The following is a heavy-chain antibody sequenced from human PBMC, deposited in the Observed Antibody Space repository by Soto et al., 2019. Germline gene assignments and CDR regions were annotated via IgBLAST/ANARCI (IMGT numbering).Heavy chain of an antibody. CDR3: ARGAFPTWGSYPLDY. V-gene: IGHV3-7*04. D-gene: IGHD3-16*02. Sequence: EVQLVESGGGLVLPGGSLRLSCAASGFTFSNYWMSWVRQAPGKGLEWVANIKQDGTEEHYVDSGKGRFTISRDNAKNSLYLQMNSLRAEDTAVYYCARGAFPTWGSYPLDYWGQGTLVTVSS. J-gene: IGHJ4*02. CDR1: GFTFSNYW. CDR2: IKQDGTEE.